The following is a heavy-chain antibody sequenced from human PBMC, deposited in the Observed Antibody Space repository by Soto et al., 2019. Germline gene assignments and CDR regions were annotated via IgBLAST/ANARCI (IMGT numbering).Heavy chain of an antibody. V-gene: IGHV3-23*01. Sequence: EVQLWESGGGLVQPGGSLRLSCEASGVTSINCAMSWLRQAPGKGLEWVSGISGTGRSTFYADSVEGRFTISRDNCKNTVYLQMNSLRAGDTAVYYCANGNTSGWYFFDYWGQGTLVTVPS. CDR3: ANGNTSGWYFFDY. J-gene: IGHJ4*02. CDR1: GVTSINCA. CDR2: ISGTGRST. D-gene: IGHD6-19*01.